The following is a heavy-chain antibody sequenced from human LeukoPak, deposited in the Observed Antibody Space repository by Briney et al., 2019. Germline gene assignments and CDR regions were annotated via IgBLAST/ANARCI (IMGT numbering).Heavy chain of an antibody. D-gene: IGHD3-10*01. V-gene: IGHV3-23*01. J-gene: IGHJ6*03. CDR1: GFTFTSSA. Sequence: GGSLRLSCVASGFTFTSSAMSWVRQAPGKGLEWVSAISGRSGTTYYADSVKGRFTISRDNSKNTLYLQMNTLRAEDTAVYYCARDLVWFGEPKGYYNYMDVWGKGTTVTVSS. CDR2: ISGRSGTT. CDR3: ARDLVWFGEPKGYYNYMDV.